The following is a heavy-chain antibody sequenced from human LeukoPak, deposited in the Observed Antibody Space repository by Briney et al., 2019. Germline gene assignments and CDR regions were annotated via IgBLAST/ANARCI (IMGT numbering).Heavy chain of an antibody. J-gene: IGHJ4*02. CDR2: ISGSGGST. V-gene: IGHV3-23*01. D-gene: IGHD2-2*02. CDR1: GFTFSSYA. Sequence: GGSLRLSCAASGFTFSSYAMSWVRQAPGKGLEWVSAISGSGGSTYYADSVKGRFTISRDNSKNTLYLQLNSLRAEDTAVYYCAKMAGIVVVPAAIYFDYWGQGTLVTVSS. CDR3: AKMAGIVVVPAAIYFDY.